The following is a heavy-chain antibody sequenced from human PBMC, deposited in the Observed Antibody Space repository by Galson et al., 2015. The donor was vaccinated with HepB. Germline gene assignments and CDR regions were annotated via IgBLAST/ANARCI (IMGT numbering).Heavy chain of an antibody. CDR2: IYPGDSDT. J-gene: IGHJ4*02. D-gene: IGHD2-8*02. CDR3: ARLASPGGTGPYYFDY. CDR1: GYSFTSYW. V-gene: IGHV5-51*03. Sequence: QSGAEVKKPGESLKISCKGSGYSFTSYWIGWVRQMPGKGLEWMGIIYPGDSDTRYSPSFQGQVTISADKSISTAYLQWSSLKASDTALYYCARLASPGGTGPYYFDYWGQGTLVTVSS.